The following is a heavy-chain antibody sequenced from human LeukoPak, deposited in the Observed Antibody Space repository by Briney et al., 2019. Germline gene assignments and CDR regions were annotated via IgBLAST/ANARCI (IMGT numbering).Heavy chain of an antibody. CDR2: ISSGSSTI. V-gene: IGHV3-48*02. CDR1: GFTFSTYN. Sequence: GGSLRLSCAASGFTFSTYNMNWVRQAPGKGLEWLSYISSGSSTIYYADSVEGRFTVSRDNAKNSLYLQMNSLRDEDTAVYYCARGETARVDYWGQGILVTVSS. J-gene: IGHJ4*02. D-gene: IGHD3-16*01. CDR3: ARGETARVDY.